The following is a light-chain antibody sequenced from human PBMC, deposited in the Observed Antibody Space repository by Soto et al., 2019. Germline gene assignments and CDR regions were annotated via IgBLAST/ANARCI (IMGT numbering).Light chain of an antibody. J-gene: IGLJ1*01. CDR1: SSDVGGYNY. CDR3: SSYTSSSTNG. CDR2: DVS. V-gene: IGLV2-14*01. Sequence: QSALTQPASVSGSPGQSITISCTGTSSDVGGYNYVSWYQQHPGKAPKIMIYDVSNRPSGVSKRFSGSKSGNTASLTISGLQAEDEADYYCSSYTSSSTNGFGTGTRSPS.